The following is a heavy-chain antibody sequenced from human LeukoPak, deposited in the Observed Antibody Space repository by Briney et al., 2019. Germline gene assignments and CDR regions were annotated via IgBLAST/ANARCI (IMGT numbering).Heavy chain of an antibody. Sequence: GGSLRLSWAASRFSFSSYWMHWVRQPPGKGLVWVSRIKSDGSSTTYAASVQGRFTISRDNAKNTLYLQMNSLRGEDTAVYYCASDRSYAMDVWGQGTTVTVSS. CDR3: ASDRSYAMDV. J-gene: IGHJ6*02. CDR2: IKSDGSST. CDR1: RFSFSSYW. V-gene: IGHV3-74*01.